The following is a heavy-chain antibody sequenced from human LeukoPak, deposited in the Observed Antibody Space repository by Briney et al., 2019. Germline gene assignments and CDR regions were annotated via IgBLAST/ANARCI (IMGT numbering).Heavy chain of an antibody. J-gene: IGHJ5*02. V-gene: IGHV5-51*01. CDR2: IYPGDSDT. Sequence: GESLKISCKGSGYSFTSYWIGWVRQMPGKGLEWMGIIYPGDSDTRYSPSFQGQVTISADKSISTAYLQWSSLKASDTAMYYCARRPYCSSTSCYGPYNWFDPWGQGTLVTVSS. CDR3: ARRPYCSSTSCYGPYNWFDP. CDR1: GYSFTSYW. D-gene: IGHD2-2*01.